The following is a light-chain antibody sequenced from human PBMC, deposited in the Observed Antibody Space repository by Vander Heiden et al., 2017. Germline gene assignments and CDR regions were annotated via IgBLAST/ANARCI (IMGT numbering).Light chain of an antibody. V-gene: IGLV2-14*03. CDR3: GSYTTIHTLV. CDR1: SSDVGSHTY. CDR2: HVS. J-gene: IGLJ1*01. Sequence: HSALTQPVSVSGSPGHSLTISCTGTSSDVGSHTYVSWYQQHQGKAAKVILNHVSDRPSGVSHRFSGSKSGNTASLTISGLQAEDEADYYCGSYTTIHTLVFGTGTKVTVL.